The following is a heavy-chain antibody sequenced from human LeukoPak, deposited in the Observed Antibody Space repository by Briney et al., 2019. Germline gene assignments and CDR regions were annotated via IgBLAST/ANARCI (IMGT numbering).Heavy chain of an antibody. D-gene: IGHD5-12*01. J-gene: IGHJ4*02. CDR3: ARLKATLSIHAYFDS. Sequence: PSETLSLTCTVSGGSFSSYYWTWIRQPPGKGLEWIGYIDHSGSTNYNPSLRSRVSISSDTSKNQFSLELSSVTAADTAVYYCARLKATLSIHAYFDSWGQGTLVTVSS. CDR1: GGSFSSYY. CDR2: IDHSGST. V-gene: IGHV4-59*01.